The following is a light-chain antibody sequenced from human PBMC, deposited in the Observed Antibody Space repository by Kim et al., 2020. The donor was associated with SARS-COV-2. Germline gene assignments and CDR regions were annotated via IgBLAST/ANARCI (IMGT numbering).Light chain of an antibody. Sequence: QSALTQPASVSGSPGQSLTISCTGTSSDVGSYNLVSWYQQHPGKAPKLMIYEVSKRPSGVSNRFSGSMSGNTASLTISGLQAEDEADYYCCSYAGSSTSVFGTGTKVTVL. CDR3: CSYAGSSTSV. CDR2: EVS. V-gene: IGLV2-23*02. CDR1: SSDVGSYNL. J-gene: IGLJ1*01.